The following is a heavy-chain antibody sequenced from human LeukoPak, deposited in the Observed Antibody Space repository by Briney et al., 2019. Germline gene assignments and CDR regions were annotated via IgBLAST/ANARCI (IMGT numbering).Heavy chain of an antibody. Sequence: ASVKVSCKASGYTFTGYYMHWVRQAPGQGLEWMGWINPNSGGTNYVQKFQGRVTMTRDTSISTAYMELSRLRSDETAVYYCARPTSDDSTSFGYWGQVTLVTVSS. J-gene: IGHJ4*02. CDR2: INPNSGGT. CDR1: GYTFTGYY. CDR3: ARPTSDDSTSFGY. D-gene: IGHD3-16*01. V-gene: IGHV1-2*02.